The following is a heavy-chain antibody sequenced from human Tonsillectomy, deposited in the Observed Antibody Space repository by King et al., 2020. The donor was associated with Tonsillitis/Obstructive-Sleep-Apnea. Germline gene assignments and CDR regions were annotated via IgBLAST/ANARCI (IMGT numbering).Heavy chain of an antibody. Sequence: VQLVESGAEVKKPGSSVKVSCKASGGTFSSYAISWVRQAPGQGLEWMGGIIPILGIANYAQKFQGRVTITADKSTSTAYMELSSLRSEDTAVYYCARDTVRSIAARLRNYYNYGMDVWGQGTTVTVSS. J-gene: IGHJ6*02. D-gene: IGHD6-6*01. CDR2: IIPILGIA. V-gene: IGHV1-69*10. CDR3: ARDTVRSIAARLRNYYNYGMDV. CDR1: GGTFSSYA.